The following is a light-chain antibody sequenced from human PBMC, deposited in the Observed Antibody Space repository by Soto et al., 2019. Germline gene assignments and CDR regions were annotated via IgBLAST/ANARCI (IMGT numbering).Light chain of an antibody. CDR1: SSDVGGHNY. CDR2: DVS. V-gene: IGLV2-14*01. Sequence: QSVLTQPASVSGSPGQSITISCTGTSSDVGGHNYVSWYQQHPGKAPKLMIYDVSNRPSGVSNRFSGAKSGNTASRTISGLQAEDEADYYCSSYTSSSTVVFGGGTKLTVL. J-gene: IGLJ2*01. CDR3: SSYTSSSTVV.